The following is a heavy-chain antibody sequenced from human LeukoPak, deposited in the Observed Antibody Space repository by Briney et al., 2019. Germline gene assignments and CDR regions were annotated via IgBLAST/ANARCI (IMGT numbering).Heavy chain of an antibody. Sequence: GGSLRLSCAASGFTFSSYSMNWVRQAPGKGLEWVSPISSSSSYIYYADSVKGRFTISRDNAKNSLYLQMNSLRAEDTAVYYCARDRAGTYYDILTGYYPDAFDIWGQGTMVTVSS. D-gene: IGHD3-9*01. CDR1: GFTFSSYS. CDR3: ARDRAGTYYDILTGYYPDAFDI. J-gene: IGHJ3*02. V-gene: IGHV3-21*01. CDR2: ISSSSSYI.